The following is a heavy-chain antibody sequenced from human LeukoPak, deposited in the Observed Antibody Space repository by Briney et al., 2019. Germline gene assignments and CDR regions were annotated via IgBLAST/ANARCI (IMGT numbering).Heavy chain of an antibody. CDR1: GGTLSTHG. V-gene: IGHV1-69*04. D-gene: IGHD3-22*01. CDR2: IIPIVNKA. J-gene: IGHJ6*02. CDR3: ARLSCGDYYDSSGSCAGEGSMDV. Sequence: TVKVSCKASGGTLSTHGISWVRQAPGQGLEWMGTIIPIVNKANYAQRFQGRVTITADKSTNTLYMELRSLRPEDTAVYYCARLSCGDYYDSSGSCAGEGSMDVWGQGTTVTVSS.